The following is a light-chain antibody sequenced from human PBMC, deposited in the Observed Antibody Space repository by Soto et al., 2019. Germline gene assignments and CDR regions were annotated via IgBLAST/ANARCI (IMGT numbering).Light chain of an antibody. Sequence: EIVLTQSPATLSLSPGERATLSCRASQSVGSYFSGYQQKPGQAPRLLLYDAFSRATGIPARFSGSGAGTDFPLTISSLEPEDFAVYFGQQRSSLPLTFGGGTMVEIK. CDR1: QSVGSY. CDR3: QQRSSLPLT. V-gene: IGKV3-11*01. CDR2: DAF. J-gene: IGKJ4*01.